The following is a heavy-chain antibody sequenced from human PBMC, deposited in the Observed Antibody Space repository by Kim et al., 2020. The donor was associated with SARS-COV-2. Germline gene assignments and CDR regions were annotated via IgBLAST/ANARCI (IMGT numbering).Heavy chain of an antibody. J-gene: IGHJ6*01. V-gene: IGHV3-23*01. CDR2: VTDHGGSK. D-gene: IGHD3-10*01. Sequence: GGSLRLSCAASGFIFSDYAMNWVRQAPGKGLEWVAVVTDHGGSKRYAESVRGRFTISRDNSKNTAYLEMSSLRAEDTAVYFCARDSPWRLSMIPGVTVKYYGRHVWG. CDR3: ARDSPWRLSMIPGVTVKYYGRHV. CDR1: GFIFSDYA.